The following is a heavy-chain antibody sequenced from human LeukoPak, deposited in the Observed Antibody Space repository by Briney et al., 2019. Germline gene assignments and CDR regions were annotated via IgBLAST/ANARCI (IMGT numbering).Heavy chain of an antibody. CDR3: ARARDFDSSGYSYFDS. J-gene: IGHJ4*02. V-gene: IGHV4-59*01. CDR1: CGSISSYY. D-gene: IGHD3-22*01. CDR2: IYYSGNT. Sequence: SETLSLTRSVSCGSISSYYWMWIRQPPGKLLEWTGYIYYSGNTDYNPSLKSRVAISVETSKSHFSLKLSSVTAADTAVYYCARARDFDSSGYSYFDSWGQGTLVIVSS.